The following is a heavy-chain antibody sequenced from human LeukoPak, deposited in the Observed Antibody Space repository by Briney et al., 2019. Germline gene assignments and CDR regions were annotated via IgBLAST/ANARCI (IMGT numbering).Heavy chain of an antibody. D-gene: IGHD4-11*01. V-gene: IGHV4-31*03. Sequence: SQTLSLTCTVSSGSINIGDHYWSWIRQHPGKGLDWIGYIHSSGSTYYNPSLKSRLTISVDTSKTQFSLTLTSVTAADAAVYYCARDLVTWGPGTLVTVSS. CDR2: IHSSGST. J-gene: IGHJ4*02. CDR1: SGSINIGDHY. CDR3: ARDLVT.